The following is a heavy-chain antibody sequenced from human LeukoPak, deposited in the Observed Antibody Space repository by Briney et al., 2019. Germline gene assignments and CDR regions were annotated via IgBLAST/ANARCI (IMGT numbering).Heavy chain of an antibody. D-gene: IGHD2-15*01. CDR3: ARLGGHQADY. CDR1: GGTFSIYA. CDR2: IIPILGIA. V-gene: IGHV1-69*04. J-gene: IGHJ4*02. Sequence: SVTVSFKASGGTFSIYAISWVRQAPGQGLEWMGRIIPILGIANYAQKFQGRVTITADKSTSTAYMGLSSLRSEDTAVYYCARLGGHQADYWGQGTLVTVSS.